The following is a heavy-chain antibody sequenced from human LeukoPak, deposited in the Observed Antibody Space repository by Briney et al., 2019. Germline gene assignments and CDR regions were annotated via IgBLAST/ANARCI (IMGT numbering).Heavy chain of an antibody. CDR1: GFTFDDYA. D-gene: IGHD6-19*01. CDR3: AKDKYSSVLGMDV. V-gene: IGHV3-9*01. J-gene: IGHJ6*02. CDR2: ISWNSGSI. Sequence: GRSLRLSCEASGFTFDDYAMHWVRQAPGKGLEWVSGISWNSGSIGYADSVKGRFTISRDNAKNSLYLQMNSLRAEDTALYYCAKDKYSSVLGMDVWGQGTTVTVSS.